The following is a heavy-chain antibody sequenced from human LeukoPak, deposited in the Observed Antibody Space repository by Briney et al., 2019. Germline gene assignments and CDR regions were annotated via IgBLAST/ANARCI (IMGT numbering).Heavy chain of an antibody. D-gene: IGHD3-10*01. CDR2: IYYSGRG. J-gene: IGHJ4*02. CDR1: GCSISSSSYY. V-gene: IGHV4-39*07. CDR3: ARVTASIVRGVLPSFDY. Sequence: SETLSLTCTVSGCSISSSSYYWGWIRQPPGKGLEWIGSIYYSGRGYYNPSLKSRVTISVDTAKNQFSLKLSSVTAADTAVYYGARVTASIVRGVLPSFDYWGRGTLVTVSS.